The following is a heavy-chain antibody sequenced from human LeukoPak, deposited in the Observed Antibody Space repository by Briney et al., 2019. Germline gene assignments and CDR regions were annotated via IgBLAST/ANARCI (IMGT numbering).Heavy chain of an antibody. CDR1: GYTFTNYD. CDR3: AREDLDY. Sequence: ASAKVSCKASGYTFTNYDINWVRQATGQGLEWMGYKNPNSGNSAYAQKFQVRVTITTDASITTAYMELSGLRSEDTALYYCAREDLDYCGQGTLVTVSS. D-gene: IGHD2-15*01. J-gene: IGHJ4*02. CDR2: KNPNSGNS. V-gene: IGHV1-8*01.